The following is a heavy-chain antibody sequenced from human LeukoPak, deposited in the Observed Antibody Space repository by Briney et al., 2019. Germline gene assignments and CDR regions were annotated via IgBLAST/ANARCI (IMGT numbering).Heavy chain of an antibody. CDR1: GFTFDDYA. CDR3: AKDNGLSATYNYYFDY. J-gene: IGHJ4*02. CDR2: ISWNSGSI. D-gene: IGHD1-1*01. Sequence: PGGSLRLSCAASGFTFDDYAMHWVRQAPGKGLEWVSGISWNSGSIGYADSVKGRFTISRDNAKNSLYLQMNSLRAEDTALYYCAKDNGLSATYNYYFDYWGQGTLVTVSS. V-gene: IGHV3-9*01.